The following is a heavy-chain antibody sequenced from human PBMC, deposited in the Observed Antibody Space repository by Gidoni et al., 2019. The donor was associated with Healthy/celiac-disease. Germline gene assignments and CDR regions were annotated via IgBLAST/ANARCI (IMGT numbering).Heavy chain of an antibody. J-gene: IGHJ3*02. CDR3: ASDSWITGTLGRFDI. D-gene: IGHD1-7*01. CDR1: GYPFTSYG. CDR2: ISAYNGNT. V-gene: IGHV1-18*01. Sequence: QVQLVQSGAEVKKPGASVKVSCKASGYPFTSYGISWVRQAPGQGLEWMGWISAYNGNTNYAQKLQGRDTMTTDTSTSTAYMELRSLRSDDTAVYYCASDSWITGTLGRFDIWGQGTMVTVSS.